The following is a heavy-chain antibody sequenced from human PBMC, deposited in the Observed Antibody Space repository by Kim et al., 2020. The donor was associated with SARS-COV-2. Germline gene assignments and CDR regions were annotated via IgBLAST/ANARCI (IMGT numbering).Heavy chain of an antibody. Sequence: SVKVSCKASGGTSSSYAISWVRQAPGQGLEWMGGIIPIFGTANYAQKFQGRVTITADESTSTAYMELSSLRSEDTAAYYCARDLGVVLSGGWFDPWGQGTLVTVSS. V-gene: IGHV1-69*13. CDR2: IIPIFGTA. J-gene: IGHJ5*02. CDR3: ARDLGVVLSGGWFDP. D-gene: IGHD3-3*01. CDR1: GGTSSSYA.